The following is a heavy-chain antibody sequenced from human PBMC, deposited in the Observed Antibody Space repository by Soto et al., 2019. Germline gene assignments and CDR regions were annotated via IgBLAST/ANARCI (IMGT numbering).Heavy chain of an antibody. V-gene: IGHV3-30*18. D-gene: IGHD3-10*01. CDR3: AEGTLLEEFLLVFRGSTPPDGIDV. Sequence: HPGGSLRLSCAASGFTFSSYGMHWVRQAPGKGLEWVAVISYDGSNKYYADSVKGRFTISRDNSKNTLYLQMNSLRGEETAVYYFAEGTLLEEFLLVFRGSTPPDGIDVWGQGTTVTVSS. J-gene: IGHJ6*02. CDR2: ISYDGSNK. CDR1: GFTFSSYG.